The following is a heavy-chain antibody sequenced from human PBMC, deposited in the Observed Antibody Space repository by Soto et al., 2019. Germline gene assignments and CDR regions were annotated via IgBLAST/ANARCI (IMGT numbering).Heavy chain of an antibody. CDR1: GFTFSSYS. Sequence: ESGGGLVQPGGSLRLSCAASGFTFSSYSMNWVRQAPGKGLEWVSYISSSSSTIYYADSVKGRFTISRDNAKNSLYLQMNILRDEDTAVYYCARDPRYYQLPPYFDYWGQGTLVTVSS. J-gene: IGHJ4*02. CDR3: ARDPRYYQLPPYFDY. CDR2: ISSSSSTI. D-gene: IGHD2-2*01. V-gene: IGHV3-48*02.